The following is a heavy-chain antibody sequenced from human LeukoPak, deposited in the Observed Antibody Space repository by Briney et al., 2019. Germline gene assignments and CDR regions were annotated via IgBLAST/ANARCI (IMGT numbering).Heavy chain of an antibody. CDR3: ARASDCSLGSCPISY. CDR1: GGTFSSYA. V-gene: IGHV1-69*05. D-gene: IGHD2-15*01. Sequence: GASVKVSCKASGGTFSSYAISWVRQAPGQGVEWMGRIIPIFCTADYAQKFQGRVTIPTDESTSTAYMELSSLRSEDTAVYYCARASDCSLGSCPISYWGQGTLVTVSS. CDR2: IIPIFCTA. J-gene: IGHJ4*02.